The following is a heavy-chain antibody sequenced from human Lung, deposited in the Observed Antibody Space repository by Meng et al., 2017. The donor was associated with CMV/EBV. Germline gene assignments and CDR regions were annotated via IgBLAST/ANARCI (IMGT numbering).Heavy chain of an antibody. CDR3: ARAYYYDSSDYYIAPNYYYYGMDV. D-gene: IGHD3-22*01. Sequence: GGSLRLXCAASGFTFSSYSMNWVRQAPGKGLEWVSSISSSRSYIYYADSVKGRFTISRDNAKNSLYLQMNSLRAEDTAVYYCARAYYYDSSDYYIAPNYYYYGMDVXGQGXTVTVSS. V-gene: IGHV3-21*01. J-gene: IGHJ6*02. CDR2: ISSSRSYI. CDR1: GFTFSSYS.